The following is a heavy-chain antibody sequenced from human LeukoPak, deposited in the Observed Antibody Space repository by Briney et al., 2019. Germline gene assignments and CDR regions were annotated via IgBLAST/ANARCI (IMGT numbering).Heavy chain of an antibody. V-gene: IGHV3-23*01. CDR2: IDGGGGDT. Sequence: GGSLRLSCAASGFMFKNYGMSWVRQVPGQGLEWVSAIDGGGGDTHYADSVKGRFTISRDNSKNTLYLQMNSPRVEDTAAYYCVRTTYSSSSRGAFDVWGQGTMLTVSS. CDR1: GFMFKNYG. D-gene: IGHD6-6*01. CDR3: VRTTYSSSSRGAFDV. J-gene: IGHJ3*01.